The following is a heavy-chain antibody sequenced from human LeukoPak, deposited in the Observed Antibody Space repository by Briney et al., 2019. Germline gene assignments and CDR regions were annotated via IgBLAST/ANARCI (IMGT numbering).Heavy chain of an antibody. CDR3: ARERGDSSGYYHYYYYMDV. Sequence: SETLSLTCTVSGGSISSYYWSWIRQPPGKGLEWIGYIYYSGSTNYNPSLKSRVTISVDTYKNQFSLKLSSVTAADTDVYYCARERGDSSGYYHYYYYMDVWGKGTTVTVSS. CDR2: IYYSGST. V-gene: IGHV4-59*01. D-gene: IGHD3-22*01. CDR1: GGSISSYY. J-gene: IGHJ6*03.